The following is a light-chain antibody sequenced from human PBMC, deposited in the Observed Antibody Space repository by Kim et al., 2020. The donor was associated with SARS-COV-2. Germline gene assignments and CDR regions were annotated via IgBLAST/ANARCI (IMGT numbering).Light chain of an antibody. Sequence: DIVMTQSPLSLPVTPGEPASISCRSSQSLLYSNGYTYLDWYLQKPGHSPQLLIYLGSNRASGVPDRFSGSGSGTDFTLKISRVEAEDVGVYYCMQALQTPITFGQGTRLEIK. J-gene: IGKJ5*01. CDR2: LGS. CDR1: QSLLYSNGYTY. CDR3: MQALQTPIT. V-gene: IGKV2-28*01.